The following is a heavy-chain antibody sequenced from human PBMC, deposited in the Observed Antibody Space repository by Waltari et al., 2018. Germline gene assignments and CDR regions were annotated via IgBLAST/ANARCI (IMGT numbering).Heavy chain of an antibody. D-gene: IGHD2-15*01. CDR3: ASEPYCSGGSCYGY. J-gene: IGHJ4*02. CDR2: THPDLRIA. Sequence: QVQLVQSGAEVKKPGSSVKVSCKASGGTFSSYTISWVRQAPGQGLEWMGRTHPDLRIANYAQKLQGRVTIIADKSTITAYMELSSLRSEDTAVYYCASEPYCSGGSCYGYWGQGTLVTVSS. V-gene: IGHV1-69*02. CDR1: GGTFSSYT.